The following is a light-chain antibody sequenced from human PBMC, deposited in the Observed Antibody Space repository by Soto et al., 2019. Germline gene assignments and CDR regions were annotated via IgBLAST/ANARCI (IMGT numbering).Light chain of an antibody. Sequence: QSVLAQSPSASASLGASVKLTCTLSSGHSTYAIAWHQQQPEKGPRYLMKLNSDGSHTKGDGIPERFSGSSSGAARYLSISSLQSEDEADYYCQSWDTGIHRVFGGGTKLTVL. V-gene: IGLV4-69*01. CDR1: SGHSTYA. CDR2: LNSDGSH. J-gene: IGLJ2*01. CDR3: QSWDTGIHRV.